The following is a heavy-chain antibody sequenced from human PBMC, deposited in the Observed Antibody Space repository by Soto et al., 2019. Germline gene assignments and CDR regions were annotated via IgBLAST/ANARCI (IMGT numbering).Heavy chain of an antibody. Sequence: EVQLLESGRGLVQPGGSLRLSCAASGFTFSSYAMSWVRQAPGKGLEWVSAISGSGGSTYYADSVKGRFTISRDNSKNTLYLQMNSLRAEDTAVYYCAKDPYIAVAGLDYWGQGTLVTVSS. CDR1: GFTFSSYA. J-gene: IGHJ4*02. V-gene: IGHV3-23*01. CDR3: AKDPYIAVAGLDY. D-gene: IGHD6-19*01. CDR2: ISGSGGST.